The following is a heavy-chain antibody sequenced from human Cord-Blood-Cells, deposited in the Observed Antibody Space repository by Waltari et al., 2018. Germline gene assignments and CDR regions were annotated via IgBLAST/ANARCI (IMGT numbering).Heavy chain of an antibody. CDR2: ISGSGGST. CDR1: GFTFSSYA. Sequence: EVQLLESGGGLVQPGGSLRLSCAASGFTFSSYAMSWVRQAPGKGLEWVSAISGSGGSTYYADAVKGRFTISRDNSKNTLYLQMNSLRAEDTAVYYCAKVCTETGTTDIAHAFDIWGQGTMVTVSS. D-gene: IGHD1-7*01. V-gene: IGHV3-23*01. CDR3: AKVCTETGTTDIAHAFDI. J-gene: IGHJ3*02.